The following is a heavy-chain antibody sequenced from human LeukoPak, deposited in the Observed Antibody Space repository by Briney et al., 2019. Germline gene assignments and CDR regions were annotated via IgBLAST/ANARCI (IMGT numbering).Heavy chain of an antibody. CDR3: AKAIRPTRLDY. CDR2: MYSGGSS. J-gene: IGHJ4*02. Sequence: GGSLRLSCAASQFSFSTSYMSWVRQAPGKGLEWASVMYSGGSSYNADSVKGRFTISRDNSKNTLYLQMDSLRVEDTAVYYCAKAIRPTRLDYWGQGTLVTVSS. D-gene: IGHD5-12*01. V-gene: IGHV3-53*01. CDR1: QFSFSTSY.